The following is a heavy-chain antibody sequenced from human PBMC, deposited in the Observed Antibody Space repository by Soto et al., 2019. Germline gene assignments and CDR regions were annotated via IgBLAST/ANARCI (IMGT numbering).Heavy chain of an antibody. CDR3: VRDTNRNMDV. Sequence: PGGSLRLSCAASGFTFSRYWMHWVRQAPGKGLVWVSRINNEGSSTNHEDSVKGRFTISRDNAKNTLYLQMNSLRAEDTAVYYCVRDTNRNMDVWGQGTTVTVSS. D-gene: IGHD1-1*01. J-gene: IGHJ6*02. CDR2: INNEGSST. CDR1: GFTFSRYW. V-gene: IGHV3-74*01.